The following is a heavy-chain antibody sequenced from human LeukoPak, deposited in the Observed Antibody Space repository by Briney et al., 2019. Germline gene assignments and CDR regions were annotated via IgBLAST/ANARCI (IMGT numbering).Heavy chain of an antibody. J-gene: IGHJ4*02. Sequence: SQTLSLTCTVSGGSINRGDYYWSWIRRPPGKGLEWIGNIYYSGRRYNNLSLKSRIIMSVDTSKNQFSLKLSSVTAADTAVYYCAREAFYDNSGSVGRFDYWGQGTLVTVSS. CDR2: IYYSGRR. V-gene: IGHV4-30-4*01. CDR1: GGSINRGDYY. CDR3: AREAFYDNSGSVGRFDY. D-gene: IGHD3-22*01.